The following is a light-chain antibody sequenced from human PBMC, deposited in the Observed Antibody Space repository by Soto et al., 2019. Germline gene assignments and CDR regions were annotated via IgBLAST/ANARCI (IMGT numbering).Light chain of an antibody. CDR1: QSVSGSY. CDR2: GAS. J-gene: IGKJ1*01. V-gene: IGKV3-20*01. CDR3: QQYGNSLWA. Sequence: EIVLTQSPATLSLSPGDRATLSCGASQSVSGSYLAWYQQKPGQAPRLVIYGASSRATGTPHRFSGSGAETDFTLTISRLEPEDFAVYYCQQYGNSLWAFGQGTKVDIK.